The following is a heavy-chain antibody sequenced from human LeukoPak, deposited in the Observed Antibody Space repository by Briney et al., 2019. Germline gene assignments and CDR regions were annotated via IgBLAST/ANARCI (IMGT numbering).Heavy chain of an antibody. J-gene: IGHJ4*02. D-gene: IGHD1-1*01. Sequence: GASVKVSRKASGYTFTGYFIHWVRQAPGQGLEWMGWINPNSGVTKYAQKFQGRVTMTRDTSISTAYMELSRLRSDDTAVYYCARDRDWNLDYWGQGTLVTVSS. CDR1: GYTFTGYF. CDR3: ARDRDWNLDY. CDR2: INPNSGVT. V-gene: IGHV1-2*02.